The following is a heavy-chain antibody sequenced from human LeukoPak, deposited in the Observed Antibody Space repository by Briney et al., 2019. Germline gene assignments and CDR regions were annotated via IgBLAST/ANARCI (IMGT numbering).Heavy chain of an antibody. J-gene: IGHJ4*02. CDR1: GFTFSSYS. Sequence: MPGGSLRLSCAASGFTFSSYSMNWVRQAPGKGLEWVSSISSSSSYIYYADSVKGRFTISRDYAKNSLYLQMNSLRAEDTAVYYCARGDDAVIDYWGQGTLVTVSS. V-gene: IGHV3-21*01. D-gene: IGHD3-16*01. CDR2: ISSSSSYI. CDR3: ARGDDAVIDY.